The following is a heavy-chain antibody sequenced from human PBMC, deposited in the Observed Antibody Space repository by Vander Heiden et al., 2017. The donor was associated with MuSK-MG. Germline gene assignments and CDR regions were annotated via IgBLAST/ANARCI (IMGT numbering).Heavy chain of an antibody. CDR2: IYYSGST. V-gene: IGHV4-39*01. Sequence: CTVSGGSISSSSYYWGWIRQPPGKGLEWIGSIYYSGSTYYNPSLKSRVTISVDTSKNQFSLKLSSVTAADTAVYYCARRYYDCWSGYPPFDYWGQGTLVTVSS. CDR1: GGSISSSSYY. CDR3: ARRYYDCWSGYPPFDY. D-gene: IGHD3-3*01. J-gene: IGHJ4*02.